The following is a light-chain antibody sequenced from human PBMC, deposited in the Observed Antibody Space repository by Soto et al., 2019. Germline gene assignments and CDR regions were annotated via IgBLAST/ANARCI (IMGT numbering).Light chain of an antibody. Sequence: QSVLTQPPSVSAAPGQTVTISCSGSSSNIGNHYVSWYQQLPGTAPKVFIYDNNKRPSGIPDRFSGSKSGTSATLGITGLQTGDEADYYCGTWDSSLSAVVFGGGTKLTVL. V-gene: IGLV1-51*01. CDR3: GTWDSSLSAVV. CDR2: DNN. J-gene: IGLJ2*01. CDR1: SSNIGNHY.